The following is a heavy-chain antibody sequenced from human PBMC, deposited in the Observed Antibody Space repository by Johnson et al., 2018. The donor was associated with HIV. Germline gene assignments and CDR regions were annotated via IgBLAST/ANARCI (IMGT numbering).Heavy chain of an antibody. CDR3: ARENQGYSYRAFDI. CDR1: GFTFSSYA. J-gene: IGHJ3*02. Sequence: QVQLVESGGGVVQPGRSLRLSCAASGFTFSSYAMHWVRQAPGKGLEWVAVISYDGSNKYYADSVKGRFTISRDNSKNTLYLQMNSLRAEDTAVYYCARENQGYSYRAFDIWGQGTKVTVS. CDR2: ISYDGSNK. V-gene: IGHV3-30-3*01. D-gene: IGHD5-18*01.